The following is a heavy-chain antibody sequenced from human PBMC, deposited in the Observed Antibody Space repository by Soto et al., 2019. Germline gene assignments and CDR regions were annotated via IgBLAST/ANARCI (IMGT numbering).Heavy chain of an antibody. CDR2: ISSSTSYI. CDR1: GFTFSTYN. CDR3: ARVRRSDGDSSGWYDY. V-gene: IGHV3-21*01. D-gene: IGHD6-19*01. J-gene: IGHJ4*02. Sequence: GGSLRLSCAASGFTFSTYNMNWVRQAPGKGLEWVSSISSSTSYIYYADSVKGRLTISRDNAKNSLYLQMNSLRAEDTAVYYCARVRRSDGDSSGWYDYWGQGTLVTVSS.